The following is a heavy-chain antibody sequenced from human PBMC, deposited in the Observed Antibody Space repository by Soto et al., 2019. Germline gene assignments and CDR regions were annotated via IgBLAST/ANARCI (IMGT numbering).Heavy chain of an antibody. CDR1: GYTFINYY. Sequence: ASVKVSCKASGYTFINYYIHWVRQAPGQGLEWMGVINPNGGSTVYAQKFQGRVTLTRDTSTSTVYVELSSLRSDDTAVYFCVRATGARQRDDSYHYYLHIWGKGTTVTVSS. D-gene: IGHD6-6*01. CDR3: VRATGARQRDDSYHYYLHI. CDR2: INPNGGST. V-gene: IGHV1-46*03. J-gene: IGHJ6*03.